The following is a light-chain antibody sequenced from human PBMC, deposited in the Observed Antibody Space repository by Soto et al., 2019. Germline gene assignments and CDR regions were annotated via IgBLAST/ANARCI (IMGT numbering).Light chain of an antibody. CDR3: SSYTSSNTLI. Sequence: QSALIQPASVSGSRGQSITISCTGASSDVGGYNYVSWYQQFPGRAPKVMIYEVTNRPSGVSNRFPGSKSGNTASLTISGLHAEDEADYYCSSYTSSNTLIFGGGTKLTVL. CDR2: EVT. J-gene: IGLJ2*01. CDR1: SSDVGGYNY. V-gene: IGLV2-14*01.